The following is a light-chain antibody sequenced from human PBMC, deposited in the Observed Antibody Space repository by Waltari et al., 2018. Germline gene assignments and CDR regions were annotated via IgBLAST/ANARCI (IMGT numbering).Light chain of an antibody. CDR2: KAS. V-gene: IGKV1D-16*01. Sequence: DIQMTQSPSSLSASVGDTVTNTCRASQSISSWLAWYQQKPVKAPKLLIYKASSLQSGVPSRFSGSGSGTDFTLTISSLQPEDFATYYCLQYSSSPYSFGQGTKVEIK. CDR3: LQYSSSPYS. CDR1: QSISSW. J-gene: IGKJ2*03.